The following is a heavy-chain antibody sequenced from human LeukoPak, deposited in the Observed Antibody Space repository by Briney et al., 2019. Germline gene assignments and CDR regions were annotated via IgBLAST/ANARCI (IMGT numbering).Heavy chain of an antibody. D-gene: IGHD3-3*01. V-gene: IGHV1-18*01. CDR2: ISAYNGNT. CDR3: ARGYDFWSVYYTIDDAFDI. CDR1: GYTFTSYG. J-gene: IGHJ3*02. Sequence: ASVKVSCKASGYTFTSYGISWVRQAPGQGLEWMGWISAYNGNTNYAQKLQGRVTMTTDTSTSTAYMQLRSLRSDDTAVYYCARGYDFWSVYYTIDDAFDIGGQGTMVTVSS.